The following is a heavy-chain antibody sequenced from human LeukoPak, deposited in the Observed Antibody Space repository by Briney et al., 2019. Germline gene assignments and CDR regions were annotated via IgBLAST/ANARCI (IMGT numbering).Heavy chain of an antibody. Sequence: PGGSLRLSCAACGFTFSNYAINWVRQAPGKGLQWVSGISADGGGTYYANSGKGRFTISRDNSKNTLYLQMNSLRAEDTAVYYCAKRSRRLTLVRGVPREDVWGQGTTVTVSS. CDR1: GFTFSNYA. CDR3: AKRSRRLTLVRGVPREDV. V-gene: IGHV3-23*01. J-gene: IGHJ6*02. D-gene: IGHD3-10*01. CDR2: ISADGGGT.